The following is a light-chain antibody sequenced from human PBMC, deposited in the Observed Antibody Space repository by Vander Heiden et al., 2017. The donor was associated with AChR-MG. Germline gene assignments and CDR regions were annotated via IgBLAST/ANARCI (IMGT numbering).Light chain of an antibody. CDR2: EVS. J-gene: IGLJ2*01. Sequence: QSALTQPPSASGSPGQSVTISCTGTRRAVGGYKYVSWYQQHPGKAPKVMIYEVSKRPSGVPHRFSGSKSGNTASLTVSGLQAEDEADYYCSSYARSNNWVFGGGTKLAVL. CDR1: RRAVGGYKY. CDR3: SSYARSNNWV. V-gene: IGLV2-8*01.